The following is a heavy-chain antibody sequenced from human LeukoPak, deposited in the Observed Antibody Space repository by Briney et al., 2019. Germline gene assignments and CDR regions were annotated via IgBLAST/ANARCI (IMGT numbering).Heavy chain of an antibody. Sequence: GGSLRLSCAVSGVSIITYGMSWVRQAPGKGLEWVSDIGGSTDNTYYAESVQGRFTIFKDKSDNTVYLQMNSLSADDTAVYYCAKDPNGMDVWGQGTTVTVSS. V-gene: IGHV3-23*01. J-gene: IGHJ6*02. CDR3: AKDPNGMDV. CDR1: GVSIITYG. CDR2: IGGSTDNT.